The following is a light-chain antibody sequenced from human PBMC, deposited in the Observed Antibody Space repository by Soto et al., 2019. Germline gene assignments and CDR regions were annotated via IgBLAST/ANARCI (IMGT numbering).Light chain of an antibody. CDR3: QHYNGYPQT. CDR2: DAS. V-gene: IGKV1-5*01. Sequence: IQITQSPSTLSASVGDRVTNTCRASQSISSWLAWYQQKPGKAPKLLIYDASSLQSGVPSRFSGSGSGTDFTLTISSLQPEDFATYYCQHYNGYPQTFGQGTRLEIK. CDR1: QSISSW. J-gene: IGKJ5*01.